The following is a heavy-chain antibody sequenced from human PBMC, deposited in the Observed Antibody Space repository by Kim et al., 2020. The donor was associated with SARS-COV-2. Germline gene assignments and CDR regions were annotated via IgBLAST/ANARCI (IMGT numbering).Heavy chain of an antibody. D-gene: IGHD3-16*01. Sequence: KGRVTISVDTSKNQFSLRLSSVTAADTAVYYCARGVMDGNRNYYYYYMDVWGKGTTVTVSS. CDR3: ARGVMDGNRNYYYYYMDV. V-gene: IGHV4-31*02. J-gene: IGHJ6*03.